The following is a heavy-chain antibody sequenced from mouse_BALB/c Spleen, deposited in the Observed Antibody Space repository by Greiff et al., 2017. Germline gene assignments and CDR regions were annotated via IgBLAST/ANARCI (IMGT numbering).Heavy chain of an antibody. J-gene: IGHJ3*01. D-gene: IGHD2-3*01. CDR2: ISSGGGST. CDR3: ARWLLRKGFAY. CDR1: GFAFSSYD. V-gene: IGHV5-12-1*01. Sequence: EVELMESGGGLVKPGGSLKLSCAASGFAFSSYDMSWVRQTPEKRLEWVAYISSGGGSTYYPDTVKGRFTISRDNAKNTLYLQMSSLKSEDTAMYYCARWLLRKGFAYWGQGTLVTVSA.